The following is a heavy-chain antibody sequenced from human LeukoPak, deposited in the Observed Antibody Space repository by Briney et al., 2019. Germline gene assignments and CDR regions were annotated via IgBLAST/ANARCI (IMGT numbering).Heavy chain of an antibody. Sequence: SETLSLTCTVSSGSISSSSYYWGWIRQPPGKGVEWIGSIYYSGSTYYNPSLKSRVTISVDTSKNHFPLKLSSVTAADTAVYYCARLNSGSYSDYWGQGTLVTVSS. V-gene: IGHV4-39*02. CDR2: IYYSGST. D-gene: IGHD1-26*01. CDR1: SGSISSSSYY. CDR3: ARLNSGSYSDY. J-gene: IGHJ4*02.